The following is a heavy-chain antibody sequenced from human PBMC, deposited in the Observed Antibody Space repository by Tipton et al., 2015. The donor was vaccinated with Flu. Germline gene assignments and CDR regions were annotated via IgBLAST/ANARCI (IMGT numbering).Heavy chain of an antibody. D-gene: IGHD2-8*01. CDR1: GYSFSNYW. CDR2: IYPADFYT. Sequence: QLVQSGAEVKEPGESLKISCKASGYSFSNYWIGWVRQMPEKGPEWMGIIYPADFYTTYSPSFRGQVTISVDKSFSTAYLQLSSLKASDTARYYCVLIYNGGCMPPPVYWGQGTLVTVSS. V-gene: IGHV5-51*03. CDR3: VLIYNGGCMPPPVY. J-gene: IGHJ4*02.